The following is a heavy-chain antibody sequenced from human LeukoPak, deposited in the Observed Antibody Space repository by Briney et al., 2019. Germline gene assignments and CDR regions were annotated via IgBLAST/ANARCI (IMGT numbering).Heavy chain of an antibody. CDR1: GGSISSSSYY. V-gene: IGHV4-39*07. CDR2: IYYSGST. Sequence: SETLSLTCTVSGGSISSSSYYWGWIRQPPGKGLEWIGSIYYSGSTYYNPSLKSRVTISVDTSKNQFSLKLSSVTAADTAVYYCARGRRITIFGVVRTININDYWGQGTLVTVSS. CDR3: ARGRRITIFGVVRTININDY. J-gene: IGHJ4*02. D-gene: IGHD3-3*01.